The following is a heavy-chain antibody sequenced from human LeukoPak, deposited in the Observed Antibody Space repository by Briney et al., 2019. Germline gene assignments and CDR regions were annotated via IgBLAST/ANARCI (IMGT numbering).Heavy chain of an antibody. CDR1: GFTFSSYS. D-gene: IGHD3-10*01. CDR2: ISSSSSTI. CDR3: ARGGYYYGSGSYD. V-gene: IGHV3-48*04. J-gene: IGHJ4*02. Sequence: PGGSLRLSCAASGFTFSSYSMNWVRQAPGKGLEWVSYISSSSSTIYYADSVKGRFTISRDNAKNSLYLQMNSLRAEDTAVYYCARGGYYYGSGSYDWGQGTLVTVSS.